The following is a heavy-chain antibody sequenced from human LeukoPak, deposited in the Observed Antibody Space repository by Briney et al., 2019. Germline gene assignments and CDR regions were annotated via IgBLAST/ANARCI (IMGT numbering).Heavy chain of an antibody. CDR1: GFTFSSYW. CDR2: IRQDGSEK. D-gene: IGHD3-10*01. Sequence: PGGSLRLSCAASGFTFSSYWMSWVRQAPGKGLEWVANIRQDGSEKYYVDSVKGRFTISRDNAKNSLYLQMNSLRAEDTAVYYCARDPHPYSSGSYRDYWGQGTLVTVSS. J-gene: IGHJ4*02. V-gene: IGHV3-7*01. CDR3: ARDPHPYSSGSYRDY.